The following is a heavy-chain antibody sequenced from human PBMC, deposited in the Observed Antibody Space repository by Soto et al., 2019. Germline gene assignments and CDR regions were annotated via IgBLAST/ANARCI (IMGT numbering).Heavy chain of an antibody. CDR2: IYYSGST. D-gene: IGHD3-22*01. V-gene: IGHV4-30-4*01. J-gene: IGHJ5*02. CDR1: GGSISSGDYY. CDR3: ARQASGYYYGWFDP. Sequence: SETLSLTCTVSGGSISSGDYYWSWIRQPPGKGLEWIGYIYYSGSTYYNPSLKSRVTMSVDTSNNQFSLKLSSVTAADTAVYYCARQASGYYYGWFDPWGQGTLVTVSS.